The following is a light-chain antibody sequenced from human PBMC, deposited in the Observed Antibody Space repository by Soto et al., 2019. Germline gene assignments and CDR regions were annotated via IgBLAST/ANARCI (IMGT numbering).Light chain of an antibody. CDR3: QQGYSTPQT. J-gene: IGKJ1*01. CDR1: QSISSY. CDR2: AAS. Sequence: DIQMTQSPSSLSASVGDRVTITCRASQSISSYLNWYQQKPGKAPKLLIYAASSLQSGVPSRFSGSGSGTDFTLTISSLQAEDFATYYCQQGYSTPQTFGQGTKVEIK. V-gene: IGKV1-39*01.